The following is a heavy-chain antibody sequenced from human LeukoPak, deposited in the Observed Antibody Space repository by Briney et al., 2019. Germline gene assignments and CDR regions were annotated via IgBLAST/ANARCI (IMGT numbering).Heavy chain of an antibody. J-gene: IGHJ3*02. CDR1: GLSFSTYV. Sequence: GGSLRLSCAASGLSFSTYVMSWVRQAPGKGLEWVSAISGSGDSTYYADSVKGRFTISRGNSKNTVYLQMNSLRAEDTAVYYCAKVRFVDTAMRDDAFDIWGQGTMVTDSS. D-gene: IGHD5-18*01. CDR2: ISGSGDST. V-gene: IGHV3-23*01. CDR3: AKVRFVDTAMRDDAFDI.